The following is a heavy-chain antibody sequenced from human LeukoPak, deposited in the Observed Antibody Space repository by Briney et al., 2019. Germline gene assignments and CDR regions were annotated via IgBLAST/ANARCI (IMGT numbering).Heavy chain of an antibody. D-gene: IGHD6-6*01. J-gene: IGHJ3*02. Sequence: KTSETLSLTCAVSGGSISSSNWWSWVRQPPGKGLEWIGEIYHSGSTNYNPSLKSRVTISVDKSKNQFSLKLSSVTAADTAVYYRAREGAHSSSFAFDIWGQGTMVTVSS. V-gene: IGHV4-4*02. CDR3: AREGAHSSSFAFDI. CDR2: IYHSGST. CDR1: GGSISSSNW.